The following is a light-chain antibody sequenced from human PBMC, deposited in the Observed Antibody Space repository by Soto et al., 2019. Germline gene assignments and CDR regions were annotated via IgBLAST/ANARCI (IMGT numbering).Light chain of an antibody. CDR2: TND. V-gene: IGLV1-47*02. Sequence: QSVLTQPPSASGTPGQRVTISCSGSSSSIGSNFVYWYQQLPGTAPTLLIFTNDQRPSGVPDRFSGSKSGTSASLAITGLQAEDEADYYCQSYDSSLSEVFGGGTKLTVL. CDR1: SSSIGSNF. CDR3: QSYDSSLSEV. J-gene: IGLJ2*01.